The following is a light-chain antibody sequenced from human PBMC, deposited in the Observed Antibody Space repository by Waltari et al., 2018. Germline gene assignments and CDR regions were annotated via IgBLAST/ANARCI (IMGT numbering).Light chain of an antibody. CDR2: DVS. CDR1: SSDVGGYHS. V-gene: IGLV2-14*01. Sequence: QSALTQPASVSGSPGQSITISCPGTSSDVGGYHSVSWYQQHPGKAPKLMIYDVSKRPSGVSNRFSGSKSGNTASLTISGLQAEDEADYYCSSYTSSSTWVFGGGTKLTVL. CDR3: SSYTSSSTWV. J-gene: IGLJ3*02.